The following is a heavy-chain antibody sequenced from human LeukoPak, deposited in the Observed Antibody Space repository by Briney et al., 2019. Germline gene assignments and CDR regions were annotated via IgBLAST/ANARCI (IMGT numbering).Heavy chain of an antibody. Sequence: GGSLRLSSAASGFTFSSYSMNWVRQAPGKGLEWVSSITSSSSYIYYADSVKGRFTISRDNARNSLSLQMNSLRAEDTAVYYCARYRFVVGATDSFDIWGQGTMVTVSS. J-gene: IGHJ3*02. CDR3: ARYRFVVGATDSFDI. V-gene: IGHV3-21*01. D-gene: IGHD1-26*01. CDR2: ITSSSSYI. CDR1: GFTFSSYS.